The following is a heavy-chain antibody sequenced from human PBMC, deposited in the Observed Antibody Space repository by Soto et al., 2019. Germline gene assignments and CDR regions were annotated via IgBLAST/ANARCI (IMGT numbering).Heavy chain of an antibody. J-gene: IGHJ6*03. V-gene: IGHV4-59*08. D-gene: IGHD6-13*01. CDR1: GGSISSYY. CDR2: IYYSGST. CDR3: ARQAEYSSSWDPHYYYYYMDV. Sequence: SETLSLTCTVSGGSISSYYWSWIRQPPGKGLEWIGYIYYSGSTNYNPSLKSRVTISVDTSKNQFSLKLSSVTAADTAVYYCARQAEYSSSWDPHYYYYYMDVWGKGTTVTVSS.